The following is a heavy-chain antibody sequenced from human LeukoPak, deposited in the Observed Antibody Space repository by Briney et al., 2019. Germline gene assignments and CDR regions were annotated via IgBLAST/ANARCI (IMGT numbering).Heavy chain of an antibody. Sequence: PSETLSLTCAVYGGSFSGYYWSWIRQPPGKGLEWIGEINHSGSTNYNPSLKSRVTISVDTSKNQFSLKLSSVTAADTAVYYCVRCRSILLGYSSSWYQAFYFDYWGQGTLVTVSS. CDR2: INHSGST. CDR3: VRCRSILLGYSSSWYQAFYFDY. CDR1: GGSFSGYY. J-gene: IGHJ4*02. D-gene: IGHD6-13*01. V-gene: IGHV4-34*01.